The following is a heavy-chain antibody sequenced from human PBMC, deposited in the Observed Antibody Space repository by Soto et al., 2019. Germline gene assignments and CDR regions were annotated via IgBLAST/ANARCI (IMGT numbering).Heavy chain of an antibody. Sequence: QVHLVQSGAEVKKPGSSVKVSCKVSGGTFNSYGIGWGRKAPGKGLEWMGGLIPIFGTPFYAQKFQGRVTISADKSTSTAYMEVTSLRSEDAAVYFCARDSEMTRIEFGALGVWGQGTKVTVS. D-gene: IGHD3-10*01. V-gene: IGHV1-69*06. J-gene: IGHJ3*01. CDR3: ARDSEMTRIEFGALGV. CDR1: GGTFNSYG. CDR2: LIPIFGTP.